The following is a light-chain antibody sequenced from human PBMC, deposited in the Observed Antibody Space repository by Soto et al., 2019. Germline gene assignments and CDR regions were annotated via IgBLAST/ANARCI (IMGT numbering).Light chain of an antibody. CDR2: DVS. CDR3: CSYTARFTLL. J-gene: IGLJ3*02. V-gene: IGLV2-11*01. CDR1: SSDVGGYNH. Sequence: QSALTQPRSVSGSPGQSVTISCTGTSSDVGGYNHVSWYQHHPGKAPKLMMYDVSQRLSGVPDRFSGSKSGTTASLTISGLQAEDEADYYCCSYTARFTLLFGGGTKLTVL.